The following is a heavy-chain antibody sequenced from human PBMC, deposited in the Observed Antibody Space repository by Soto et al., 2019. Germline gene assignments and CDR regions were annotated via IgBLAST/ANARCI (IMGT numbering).Heavy chain of an antibody. V-gene: IGHV4-39*01. CDR2: VCYSGTS. CDR3: TVRDEVTSYYINH. Sequence: PSETLSLTCRVSGGSIRGINYCWSWIRQPPGEALERIGTVCYSGTSYFNPSLKSRVTTSVDTSKNQFSLSLRSVTAADTATYSCTVRDEVTSYYINHWGRAPLITFSS. CDR1: GGSIRGINYC. J-gene: IGHJ4*02. D-gene: IGHD2-21*02.